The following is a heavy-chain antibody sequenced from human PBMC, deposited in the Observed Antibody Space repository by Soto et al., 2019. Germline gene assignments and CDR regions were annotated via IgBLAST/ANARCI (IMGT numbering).Heavy chain of an antibody. CDR3: ARERANRLEP. V-gene: IGHV1-8*01. J-gene: IGHJ5*02. CDR2: MNPDSGNT. Sequence: QVQLVQSGAEVKKPGASVKVSCKASVYTFTSYDINWVRQATGQGLGWMGWMNPDSGNTGYAQKFQGRGTMTSNPSITTAYMELCRPRAAGTAVYQCARERANRLEPWGQGNLVTGSS. CDR1: VYTFTSYD.